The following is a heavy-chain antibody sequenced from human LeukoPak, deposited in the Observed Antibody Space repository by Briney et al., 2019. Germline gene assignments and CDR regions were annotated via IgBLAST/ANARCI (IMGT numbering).Heavy chain of an antibody. Sequence: GASVKVSCKAFGYTFTGYYMHWVRQAPGQGLEWMGWINPNSGGTNYAQKFQGRVTMTRDTSINTAYLDLSSLTSDDTAVYYCARIYSAYDLWGQGTLVTVSS. CDR3: ARIYSAYDL. J-gene: IGHJ5*02. CDR2: INPNSGGT. CDR1: GYTFTGYY. D-gene: IGHD5-12*01. V-gene: IGHV1-2*02.